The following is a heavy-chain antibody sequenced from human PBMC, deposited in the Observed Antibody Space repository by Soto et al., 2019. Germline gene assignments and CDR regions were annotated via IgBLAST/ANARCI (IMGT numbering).Heavy chain of an antibody. CDR3: AAVPLSLRFVDY. D-gene: IGHD3-3*01. V-gene: IGHV1-58*02. Sequence: GASVKVSCKSSGFTFTSSAMQCVRQARGQRLEWIGWIVVGSGNTNYAQKFQERVTITRDMSTSTAYMELSSLRSEDTAVYYCAAVPLSLRFVDYWGQGTLVTVSS. J-gene: IGHJ4*02. CDR1: GFTFTSSA. CDR2: IVVGSGNT.